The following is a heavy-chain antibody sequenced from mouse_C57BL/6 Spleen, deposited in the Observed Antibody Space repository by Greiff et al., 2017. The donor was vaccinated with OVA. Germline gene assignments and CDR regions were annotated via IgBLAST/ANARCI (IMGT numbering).Heavy chain of an antibody. D-gene: IGHD1-1*01. J-gene: IGHJ1*03. V-gene: IGHV1-82*01. CDR2: IYPGDGDT. CDR1: GYAFSSSW. Sequence: QVQLQQSGPELVKPGASVKISCKASGYAFSSSWMNWVKQRPGKGLEWIGRIYPGDGDTNYNGKFKGKATLTADKSSSTAYMQLSSLTSEDSAVYFCGYYGSSYGYFDVWGTGTTVTVSS. CDR3: GYYGSSYGYFDV.